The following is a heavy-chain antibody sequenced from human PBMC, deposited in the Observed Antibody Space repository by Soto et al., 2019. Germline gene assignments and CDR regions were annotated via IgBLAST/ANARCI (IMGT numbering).Heavy chain of an antibody. J-gene: IGHJ4*02. CDR3: VRDVNYSFDN. CDR1: VFAFSSYS. V-gene: IGHV3-48*01. Sequence: GGSLRLSCAASVFAFSSYSLNWVRQAPGKGLEWLSNIWSSDTMKHADSVEGRFTISRDNAKNSVYLQMNSLRAEDTAVYFCVRDVNYSFDNWGQGTAVTVSS. CDR2: IWSSDTMK. D-gene: IGHD3-10*01.